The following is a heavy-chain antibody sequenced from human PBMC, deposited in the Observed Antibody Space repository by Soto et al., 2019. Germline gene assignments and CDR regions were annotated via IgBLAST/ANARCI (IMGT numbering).Heavy chain of an antibody. CDR2: IGPESGAT. CDR3: GRGRSGQIVIFY. Sequence: ASVKVSCKTSGYTFTGHYIHWVRQAPQQGPEWMGEIGPESGATRYAEKFRGRVTMTMDTSITTVYMELRNLSPDDTAVYYCGRGRSGQIVIFYWGQGTPVTVSS. D-gene: IGHD1-26*01. CDR1: GYTFTGHY. J-gene: IGHJ4*02. V-gene: IGHV1-2*02.